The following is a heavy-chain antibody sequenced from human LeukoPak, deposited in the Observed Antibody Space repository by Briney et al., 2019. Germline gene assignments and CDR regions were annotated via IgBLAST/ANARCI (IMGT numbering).Heavy chain of an antibody. CDR3: AAMYTVREVIIGDDY. D-gene: IGHD3-10*01. CDR1: GYTFTGYY. V-gene: IGHV1-2*02. Sequence: GASVKVSCKASGYTFTGYYMHWVRQAPGQGLEWMGWSNPTSGGTNSAQKFQGRVTITADISTTTVYMDLNSLRSEDTAVYYCAAMYTVREVIIGDDYWGQGTLVTVSS. CDR2: SNPTSGGT. J-gene: IGHJ4*02.